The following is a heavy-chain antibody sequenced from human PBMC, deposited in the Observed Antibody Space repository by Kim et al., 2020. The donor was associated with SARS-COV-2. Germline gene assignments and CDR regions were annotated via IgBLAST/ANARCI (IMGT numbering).Heavy chain of an antibody. CDR3: RAGTSNGMDV. D-gene: IGHD1-1*01. Sequence: GGSLRLSCTASGFTFSNAWMSWVRQAPGKGLEWVGRIKSKTDGGKTDYAAHVKGSFTISRADSKNTLYMQMNSANTEDIAVYYRRAGTSNGMDVWRERT. J-gene: IGHJ6*02. V-gene: IGHV3-15*01. CDR1: GFTFSNAW. CDR2: IKSKTDGGKT.